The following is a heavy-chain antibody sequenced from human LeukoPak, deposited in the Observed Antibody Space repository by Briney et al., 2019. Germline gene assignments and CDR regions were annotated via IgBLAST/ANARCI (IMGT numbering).Heavy chain of an antibody. J-gene: IGHJ6*03. CDR3: ARTSRFWSGYQYYYYMDV. D-gene: IGHD3-3*01. Sequence: SETLSLTCAVYGGSFSGYYWNWIRQPPGKGLEWIGEINHSGSTNYNPSLKSRVTISVDTSKNQFSLKLSSVTAADTAVYYCARTSRFWSGYQYYYYMDVWGKGTTVTVSS. V-gene: IGHV4-34*01. CDR1: GGSFSGYY. CDR2: INHSGST.